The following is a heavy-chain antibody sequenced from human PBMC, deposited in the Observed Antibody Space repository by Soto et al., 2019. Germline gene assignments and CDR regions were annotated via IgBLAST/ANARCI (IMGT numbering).Heavy chain of an antibody. CDR2: INHSGST. D-gene: IGHD3-10*01. CDR3: ARGGNYYGSGSYNYYYGMDV. V-gene: IGHV4-34*01. J-gene: IGHJ6*02. Sequence: SETLSLTCAVYGGSFSGYYWSWIRQPPGKGLEWIGEINHSGSTNYNPSLKSRVTISVDTSKNQFSLKLSSVTAADTAVYYCARGGNYYGSGSYNYYYGMDVWGQGTRSPSP. CDR1: GGSFSGYY.